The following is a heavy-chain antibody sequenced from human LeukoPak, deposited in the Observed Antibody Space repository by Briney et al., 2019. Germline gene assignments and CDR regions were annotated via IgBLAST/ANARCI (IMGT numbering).Heavy chain of an antibody. CDR3: ARGVASSSWYNYYYYMDV. CDR2: MNPNSGNT. V-gene: IGHV1-8*01. Sequence: ASVKVSCKASGYTFTSYDINWVRQATGQGLEWMGWMNPNSGNTGYAQKFQGRVTMTRNTSISTAYMELSSLRSEDTAVYYCARGVASSSWYNYYYYMDVWGKGTTVTVSS. J-gene: IGHJ6*03. CDR1: GYTFTSYD. D-gene: IGHD6-13*01.